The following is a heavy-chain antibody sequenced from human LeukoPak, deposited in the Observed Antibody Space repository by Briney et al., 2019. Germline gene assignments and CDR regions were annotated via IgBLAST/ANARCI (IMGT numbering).Heavy chain of an antibody. V-gene: IGHV4-34*01. CDR1: GGSFSGYY. Sequence: SETLSLTCAVYGGSFSGYYWSWIRQPPGKGLEWIGEINHSGSTNYNPSLKSRVTISVDTSKNQFSLKLSSVTAADTAVYYCARVTYGMTTLPSPYYYYYMDVWGKGTTVTISS. J-gene: IGHJ6*03. CDR3: ARVTYGMTTLPSPYYYYYMDV. CDR2: INHSGST. D-gene: IGHD4-17*01.